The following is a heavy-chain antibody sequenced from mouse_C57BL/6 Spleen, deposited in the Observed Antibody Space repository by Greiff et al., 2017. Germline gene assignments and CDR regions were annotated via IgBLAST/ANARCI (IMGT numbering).Heavy chain of an antibody. J-gene: IGHJ2*01. Sequence: VQLQQSGPELVKPGASVTLSCKASGYSFTGSYMNWVKQSPAKSLEWIGDINPSTGGTTYNQKFKAKATLTVDKSSSTAYMKLKSLTSEDSAVDYCARYEGNVFFDYWGKGTTLTVSS. V-gene: IGHV1-42*01. CDR2: INPSTGGT. CDR1: GYSFTGSY. D-gene: IGHD2-1*01. CDR3: ARYEGNVFFDY.